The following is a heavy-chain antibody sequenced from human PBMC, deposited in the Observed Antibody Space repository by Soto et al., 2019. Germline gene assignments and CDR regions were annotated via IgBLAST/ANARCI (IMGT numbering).Heavy chain of an antibody. V-gene: IGHV4-34*01. CDR1: GGSFSGYY. Sequence: SETLSLTCAVYGGSFSGYYWSWIRQPPGKGLEWIGEINHSGSTNYNPSLKSRVTISVDTSKNQFSLKLSSVTAADTAVYYCVGGQLGNFDYWGQGTLVTVSS. J-gene: IGHJ4*02. D-gene: IGHD6-13*01. CDR2: INHSGST. CDR3: VGGQLGNFDY.